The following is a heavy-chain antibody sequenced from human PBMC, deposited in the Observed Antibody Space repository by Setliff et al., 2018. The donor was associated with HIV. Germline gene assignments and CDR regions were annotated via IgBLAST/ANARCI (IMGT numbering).Heavy chain of an antibody. Sequence: ASVKVSCKASGYTFTSYGISWVRQAPGQGLEWMGWISAYNGNTNYAQKLQGRVTMTTDTSTSTAYMELRSLRSDDTAVYYCARDPPVFMARGAYNWFDPWGQGTLVTVSS. D-gene: IGHD3-10*01. CDR2: ISAYNGNT. V-gene: IGHV1-18*01. J-gene: IGHJ5*02. CDR3: ARDPPVFMARGAYNWFDP. CDR1: GYTFTSYG.